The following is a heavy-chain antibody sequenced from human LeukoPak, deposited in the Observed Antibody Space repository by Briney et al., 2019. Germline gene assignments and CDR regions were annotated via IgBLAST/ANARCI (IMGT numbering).Heavy chain of an antibody. CDR2: INSDGSST. Sequence: GGSLRLSCAASGFTFSSYWMHWARQAPGKGLVWVSRINSDGSSTSYADSVKGRFTISRDNAKNTLYLQMNSLRAEDTAVYYCARDKAIVGATRFDYWGQGTLVTVSS. V-gene: IGHV3-74*01. CDR1: GFTFSSYW. D-gene: IGHD1-26*01. J-gene: IGHJ4*02. CDR3: ARDKAIVGATRFDY.